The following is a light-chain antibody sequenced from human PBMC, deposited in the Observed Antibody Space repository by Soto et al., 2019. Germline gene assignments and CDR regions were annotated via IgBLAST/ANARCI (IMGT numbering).Light chain of an antibody. CDR3: QQRVNWPPVT. Sequence: ETILTQSPATLSLSPGERATLSCRASQSISNYLAWYQQKPGQAPRLLIYDASNRATGIPARFSGSGSGTDFTLTISSLEPEDFAVYYCQQRVNWPPVTFGGGTKVEMK. V-gene: IGKV3-11*01. CDR1: QSISNY. J-gene: IGKJ4*01. CDR2: DAS.